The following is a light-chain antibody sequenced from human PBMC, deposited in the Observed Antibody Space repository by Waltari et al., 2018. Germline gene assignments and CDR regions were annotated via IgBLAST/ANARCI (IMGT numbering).Light chain of an antibody. CDR1: QDISTS. Sequence: IVLTQSPDFQSVTPKEKVTITCRASQDISTSLHWYQQKPDQSPKLLIKYASESFSGVPSRFSGSGSGTHFTLTINSLEAEDAATYDCQQSRSFPLTFGGGTKVEIK. CDR2: YAS. V-gene: IGKV6-21*01. J-gene: IGKJ4*01. CDR3: QQSRSFPLT.